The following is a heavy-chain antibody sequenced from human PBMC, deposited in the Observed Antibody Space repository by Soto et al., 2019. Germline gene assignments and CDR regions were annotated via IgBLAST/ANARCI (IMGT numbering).Heavy chain of an antibody. CDR2: ISVDGSNT. D-gene: IGHD3-3*01. Sequence: QVQLVESGGGVVQPGRSLRLSCAASGFTFSRHTMHWVRQAPGKGLEWVAAISVDGSNTYYADSVKGRFTISRDNSKNTLYLQMNSLSREDTAVHHCARGGYYDLWSGFNSQPYYFDDWGQGTLVTVSS. J-gene: IGHJ4*02. CDR3: ARGGYYDLWSGFNSQPYYFDD. CDR1: GFTFSRHT. V-gene: IGHV3-30-3*01.